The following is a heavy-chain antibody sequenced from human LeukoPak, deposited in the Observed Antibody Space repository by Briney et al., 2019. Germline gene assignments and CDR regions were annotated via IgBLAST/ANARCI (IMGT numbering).Heavy chain of an antibody. Sequence: GGSLRLSCAASGFVFSSYEMSWVRQAPGEGLEWVSYISSSGGGTYYADSVKGRFTISRDNPKNTLHLQMNSLRADDTAVNYCAEEVRATYPTSDYWGQGTLVTVSS. CDR1: GFVFSSYE. CDR3: AEEVRATYPTSDY. V-gene: IGHV3-23*01. CDR2: ISSSGGGT. J-gene: IGHJ4*02. D-gene: IGHD1-26*01.